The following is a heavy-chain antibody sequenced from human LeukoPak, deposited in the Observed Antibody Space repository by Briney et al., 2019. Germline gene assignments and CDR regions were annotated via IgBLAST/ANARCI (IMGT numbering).Heavy chain of an antibody. D-gene: IGHD3-10*01. J-gene: IGHJ6*03. Sequence: PSETLSLTCTVSGGSISSGSYYWSWIRQPAGKGLEWIGRIYTSGSTNYNPSLKSRVTISVDTSKNQFSLKLSSVTAADTAVHYCARAHPVNCYGAGSYYTGNYYYMDVWGKGTTVTISS. CDR1: GGSISSGSYY. CDR3: ARAHPVNCYGAGSYYTGNYYYMDV. CDR2: IYTSGST. V-gene: IGHV4-61*02.